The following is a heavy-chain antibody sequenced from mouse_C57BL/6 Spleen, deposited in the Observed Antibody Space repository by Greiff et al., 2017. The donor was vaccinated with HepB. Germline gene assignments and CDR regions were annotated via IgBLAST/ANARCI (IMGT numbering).Heavy chain of an antibody. J-gene: IGHJ2*01. V-gene: IGHV5-16*01. CDR1: GFTFSDYY. D-gene: IGHD2-5*01. CDR2: INYDGSST. Sequence: EVQRVESEGGLVQPGSSMKLSCTASGFTFSDYYMAWVRQVPEKGLEWVANINYDGSSTYYLDSLKSRFIISRDNAKNILYLQMSSLKSEDTATYYCARYSNYEGYFDYWGQGTTLTVSS. CDR3: ARYSNYEGYFDY.